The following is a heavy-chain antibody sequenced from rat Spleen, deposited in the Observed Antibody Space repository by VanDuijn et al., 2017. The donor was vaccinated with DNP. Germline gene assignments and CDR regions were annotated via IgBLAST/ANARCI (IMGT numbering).Heavy chain of an antibody. CDR2: IIYDGSRT. Sequence: EVQLVESGGGLVQPGRSLKLSCAASGFTFSDYYMAWVRQAPTKGLDWVATIIYDGSRTYYRDSVKGRFTISRDNAKSTLNLQMDSLRSEDTATYYCATFEGRDAWGQGTSVTVSS. CDR1: GFTFSDYY. V-gene: IGHV5S10*01. J-gene: IGHJ4*01. CDR3: ATFEGRDA. D-gene: IGHD1-11*01.